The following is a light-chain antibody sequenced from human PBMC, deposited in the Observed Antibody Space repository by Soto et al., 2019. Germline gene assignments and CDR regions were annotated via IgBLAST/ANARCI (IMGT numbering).Light chain of an antibody. CDR1: QSVTSSY. Sequence: EIVLTQSPGTLSLSPGERATLSCRASQSVTSSYLAWYQQKPGQAPRLLIYGASSRATGIPDRFSGSGSGTDFTLTISRLEPQDFAMYYCHQYGSSPLTFGGATKVEIK. CDR2: GAS. V-gene: IGKV3-20*01. CDR3: HQYGSSPLT. J-gene: IGKJ4*01.